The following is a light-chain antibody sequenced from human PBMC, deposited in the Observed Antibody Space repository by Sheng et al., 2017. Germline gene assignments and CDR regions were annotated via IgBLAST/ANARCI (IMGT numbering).Light chain of an antibody. CDR3: QVWDTNTDHVV. CDR2: DDS. V-gene: IGLV3-21*02. CDR1: NIGSKS. Sequence: SYVLTQPPSVSVAPRQTARITCGGKNIGSKSVHWYHQQPGQAPVLVIYDDSDRPSGIPERFSGSNSESTATLTISRVEAGDEADYYCQVWDTNTDHVVFGGGTKLTVL. J-gene: IGLJ3*02.